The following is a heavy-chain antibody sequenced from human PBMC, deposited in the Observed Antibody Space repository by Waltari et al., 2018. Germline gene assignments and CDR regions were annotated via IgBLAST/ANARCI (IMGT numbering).Heavy chain of an antibody. J-gene: IGHJ6*04. CDR2: INHSGST. V-gene: IGHV4-34*01. Sequence: QVQLQQWGAGLLKPSETLSLTCAVYGGSFSGYYWSWIRQPPGKGLEWIGEINHSGSTNYNPALQSRITIAVDTSKNQFSLKLGPVTAADTAVYYCARRGRPDLDVWGKGTTVTVSS. CDR3: ARRGRPDLDV. CDR1: GGSFSGYY. D-gene: IGHD3-10*01.